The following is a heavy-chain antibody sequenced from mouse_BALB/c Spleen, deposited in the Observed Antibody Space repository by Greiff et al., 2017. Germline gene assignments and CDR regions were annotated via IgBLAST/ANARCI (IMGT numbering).Heavy chain of an antibody. J-gene: IGHJ4*01. CDR3: ARDRAYYAMDY. CDR2: IWGDGST. Sequence: QVQLQQSGPGLVAPSQSLSITCTVPGFSLTGYGVNWVRQPPGKGLDGLGMIWGDGSTDYNSALKSRLSISKDNSKSQVFLKMNSLQTDDTARYYCARDRAYYAMDYWGQGTSVTVSS. V-gene: IGHV2-6-7*01. CDR1: GFSLTGYG.